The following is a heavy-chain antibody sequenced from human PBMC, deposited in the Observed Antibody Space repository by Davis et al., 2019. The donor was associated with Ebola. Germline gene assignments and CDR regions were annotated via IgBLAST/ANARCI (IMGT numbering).Heavy chain of an antibody. V-gene: IGHV1-18*01. CDR3: AREAEVDGSIFFLH. CDR2: ISAYYVTT. Sequence: AASVKVSCKASGYTFTTYGISWVRQAPGQGLEWMGWISAYYVTTNYAPSLQGRVTMTRDTSTSTAHMELRGLRSDDTAVYYCAREAEVDGSIFFLHWGQGTLVTVSS. J-gene: IGHJ1*01. CDR1: GYTFTTYG. D-gene: IGHD3-10*01.